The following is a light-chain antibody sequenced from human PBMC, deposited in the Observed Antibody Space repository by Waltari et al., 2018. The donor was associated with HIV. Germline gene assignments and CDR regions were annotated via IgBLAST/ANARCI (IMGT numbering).Light chain of an antibody. CDR1: QSVSSN. J-gene: IGKJ1*01. CDR2: CAS. CDR3: QQYNNWPRT. Sequence: EILMTQSPASLSVSPGERATLACRASQSVSSNLAWYQQKPGQAPRLLIYCASTRATDIPARFSGSGSGAQFTLTISSLQSEDFAVYYCQQYNNWPRTFGQGTKVEIK. V-gene: IGKV3-15*01.